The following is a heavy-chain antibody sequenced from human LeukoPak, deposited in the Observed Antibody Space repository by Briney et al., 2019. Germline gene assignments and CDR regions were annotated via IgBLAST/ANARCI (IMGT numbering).Heavy chain of an antibody. CDR3: ARGRKYTSGYRVTELGSGYSDY. J-gene: IGHJ4*02. Sequence: GASVKVSCKASGYTFTSYDINWVRQATGQGLEWMGWMNPNSGHTGYAQKFQGRVSMTRNTSITTAYMELSSLRSEDTAVYYCARGRKYTSGYRVTELGSGYSDYWGQGTLVTVSS. CDR1: GYTFTSYD. D-gene: IGHD5-18*01. V-gene: IGHV1-8*01. CDR2: MNPNSGHT.